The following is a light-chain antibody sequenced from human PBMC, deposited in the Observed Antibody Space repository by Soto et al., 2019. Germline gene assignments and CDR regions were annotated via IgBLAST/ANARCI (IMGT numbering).Light chain of an antibody. CDR2: AAS. CDR3: QQLIGYAYT. J-gene: IGKJ2*01. Sequence: IQLTQSPSSLSASVGDRVTITCRASQGVSSHLAWYQQKPGTAPKLLIYAASTLQSGVPSRFSGSGSGTECTLTISSLQPEDFATYHCQQLIGYAYTFGQGTKLQIK. CDR1: QGVSSH. V-gene: IGKV1-9*01.